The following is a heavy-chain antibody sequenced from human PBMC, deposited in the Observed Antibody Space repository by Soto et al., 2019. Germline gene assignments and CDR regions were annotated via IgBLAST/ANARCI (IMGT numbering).Heavy chain of an antibody. J-gene: IGHJ2*01. V-gene: IGHV1-69*04. CDR1: GGSFSSYI. Sequence: SVKVSCKASGGSFSSYIVSWVRQAPGQGLEWMGRIIPILGIANYAQKFQGRVTITADKSTSTAYMELSSLRSEDTAVYYCARDRSSGWYIWYFDLWGRGTLVTSPQ. CDR2: IIPILGIA. D-gene: IGHD6-19*01. CDR3: ARDRSSGWYIWYFDL.